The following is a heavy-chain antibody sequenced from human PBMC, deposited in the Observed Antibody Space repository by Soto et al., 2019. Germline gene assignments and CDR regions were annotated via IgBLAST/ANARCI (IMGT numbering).Heavy chain of an antibody. Sequence: GGSLRLSCAASGFTFSTYAMSRVRQAPGKGLEWVSTISGSGGSTYYADSVKGRFTISRDNSKNMLYLQMNSLRAEDTAVYYCARAANWKHESGYFDYWGQGTLVTVSS. J-gene: IGHJ4*02. CDR1: GFTFSTYA. V-gene: IGHV3-23*01. CDR2: ISGSGGST. D-gene: IGHD1-1*01. CDR3: ARAANWKHESGYFDY.